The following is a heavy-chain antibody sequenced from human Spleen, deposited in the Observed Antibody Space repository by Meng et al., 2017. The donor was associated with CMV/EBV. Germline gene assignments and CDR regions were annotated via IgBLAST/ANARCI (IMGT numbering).Heavy chain of an antibody. CDR1: GFTFSNNE. CDR2: ISSSGSAI. J-gene: IGHJ4*02. V-gene: IGHV3-48*03. Sequence: GESLKISCAASGFTFSNNEMNWVRQAPGKGLEWISYISSSGSAIYLSDSVRGRLTISRDNAKNSLYLQMNSLRAEDTAVYYCARGGVYFDYWGQGTLVTVSS. D-gene: IGHD3-16*01. CDR3: ARGGVYFDY.